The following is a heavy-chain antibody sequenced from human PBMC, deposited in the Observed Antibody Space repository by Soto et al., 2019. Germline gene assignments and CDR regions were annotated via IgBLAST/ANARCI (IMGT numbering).Heavy chain of an antibody. CDR2: ISYDGSNK. V-gene: IGHV3-30*18. CDR3: AKEGDIVYYYYMDV. D-gene: IGHD2-15*01. CDR1: GFTFSSYG. J-gene: IGHJ6*03. Sequence: GSLRLSCAASGFTFSSYGMHWVRQAPGKGLEWVAVISYDGSNKYYADSVKGRFTISRDNSKNTLYLQMNSLRAEDTAVYYCAKEGDIVYYYYMDVWGKGTTVTVSS.